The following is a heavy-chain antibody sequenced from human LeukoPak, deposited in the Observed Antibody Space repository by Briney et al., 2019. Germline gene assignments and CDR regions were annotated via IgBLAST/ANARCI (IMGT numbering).Heavy chain of an antibody. Sequence: TGGSLRLSCAASGFTFSSYAMSWVRQAPGKGLEWVANIKQDGSEKYYVDSVKGRFTISRDNAKNSLYLQMNSLRAEDTAVYFCVADSGGSRYWGQGTLVTVSS. CDR2: IKQDGSEK. CDR1: GFTFSSYA. CDR3: VADSGGSRY. V-gene: IGHV3-7*01. J-gene: IGHJ4*02. D-gene: IGHD2-15*01.